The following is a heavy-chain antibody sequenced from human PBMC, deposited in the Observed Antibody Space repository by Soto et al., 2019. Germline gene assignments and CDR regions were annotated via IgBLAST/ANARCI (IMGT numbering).Heavy chain of an antibody. CDR2: VSYDERNI. CDR3: AKLVDKSLDDY. Sequence: GGSLRLSCVASGFTFSTSDMHWARQAPGQGLEWVAVVSYDERNIYYADSVKGRFSVSRDNSKNTLFLHMNSLRAEATAVYFCAKLVDKSLDDYWGQGALVTVSS. J-gene: IGHJ4*02. D-gene: IGHD3-16*01. V-gene: IGHV3-30*18. CDR1: GFTFSTSD.